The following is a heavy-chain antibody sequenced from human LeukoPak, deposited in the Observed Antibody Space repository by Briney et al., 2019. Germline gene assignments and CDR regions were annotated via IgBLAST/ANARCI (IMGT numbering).Heavy chain of an antibody. CDR1: GGSISSGGYY. Sequence: SQTLSLTCTVSGGSISSGGYYWSWIRQHPGKGLEWIGYIYYSGSTYYNPSLKSRVTISVDTSKNQFSLKLSSVTAADTAVYYCARAQYYYDSSGYYPYYFDYWGQETLVTVSS. J-gene: IGHJ4*02. CDR3: ARAQYYYDSSGYYPYYFDY. CDR2: IYYSGST. D-gene: IGHD3-22*01. V-gene: IGHV4-31*03.